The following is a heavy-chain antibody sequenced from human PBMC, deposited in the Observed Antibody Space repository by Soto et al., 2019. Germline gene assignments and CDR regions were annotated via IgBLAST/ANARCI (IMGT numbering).Heavy chain of an antibody. J-gene: IGHJ6*03. CDR3: ARLYSGYDYFTYYYYYMDV. D-gene: IGHD5-12*01. CDR2: IYYSGST. CDR1: GGSISSYY. Sequence: SETLSLTCTVSGGSISSYYWSWIRQPPGKGLEWIGYIYYSGSTNYNPSLKSRVTISVDTSKNQFSLKLSSVTAADTAVYYCARLYSGYDYFTYYYYYMDVWGKGTTVTVSS. V-gene: IGHV4-59*08.